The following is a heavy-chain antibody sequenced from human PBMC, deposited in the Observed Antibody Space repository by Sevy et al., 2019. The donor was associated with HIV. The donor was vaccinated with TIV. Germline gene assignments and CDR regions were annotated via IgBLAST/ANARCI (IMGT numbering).Heavy chain of an antibody. J-gene: IGHJ4*02. CDR2: IYPGDSDT. D-gene: IGHD5-18*01. CDR1: GYSFTSYW. CDR3: ARHSPLYTATEPEYYFDC. V-gene: IGHV5-51*01. Sequence: GESLKISCKGSGYSFTSYWIGWVRQMPGKGLEWMGIIYPGDSDTRYSPSFQGQVTISADKSISTAYLQWSSLKASDTAMYYCARHSPLYTATEPEYYFDCWGQGTLVTVSS.